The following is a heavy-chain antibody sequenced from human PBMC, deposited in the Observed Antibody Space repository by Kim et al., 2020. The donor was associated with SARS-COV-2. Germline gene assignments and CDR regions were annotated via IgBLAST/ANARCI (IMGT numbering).Heavy chain of an antibody. J-gene: IGHJ5*02. CDR3: ARGFNDWFDP. V-gene: IGHV7-4-1*02. CDR2: NP. Sequence: NPTYAQGFTVRFVFSLDTSVSTAYLQISSLKAEDTAVYYCARGFNDWFDPWGQGTLVTVSS. D-gene: IGHD2-8*01.